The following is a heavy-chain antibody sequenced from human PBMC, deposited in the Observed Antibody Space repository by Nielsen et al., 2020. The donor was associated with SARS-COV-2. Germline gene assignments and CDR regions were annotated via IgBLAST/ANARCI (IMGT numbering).Heavy chain of an antibody. J-gene: IGHJ4*02. CDR1: GFTFSSYA. CDR3: ARDSSSWYRLYGVFDY. V-gene: IGHV3-30-3*01. CDR2: ISYDGSNK. Sequence: GESLKISCAASGFTFSSYAMHWVRQAPGKGLEWVAVISYDGSNKYYADSVKGRFTISRDNSKNTLYLQMNSLRAEDTAVYYCARDSSSWYRLYGVFDYWGQGTLVTVSS. D-gene: IGHD6-13*01.